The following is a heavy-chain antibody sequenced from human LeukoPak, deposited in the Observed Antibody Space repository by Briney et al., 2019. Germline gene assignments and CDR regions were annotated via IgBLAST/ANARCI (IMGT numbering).Heavy chain of an antibody. D-gene: IGHD7-27*01. CDR2: ISGSGDST. V-gene: IGHV3-23*01. CDR1: GFTFSNHA. Sequence: GGSLRLSCAASGFTFSNHAMSWVRQAPGKGLEWVSTISGSGDSTYYADSVKGRFTISGDNSKNTLYLHMNSLRAEDTAVYYCARRGPNWGFFDYWGRGTLVTVSS. J-gene: IGHJ4*02. CDR3: ARRGPNWGFFDY.